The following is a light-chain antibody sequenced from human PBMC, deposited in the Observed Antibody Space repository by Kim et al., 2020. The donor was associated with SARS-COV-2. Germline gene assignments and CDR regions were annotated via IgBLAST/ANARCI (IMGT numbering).Light chain of an antibody. V-gene: IGKV3-20*01. J-gene: IGKJ2*01. CDR1: QSVSSNR. Sequence: IVLTQSPGTLSLSPGEGATLSCRASQSVSSNRLAWYQQKPGQGPRLLICGASYRATGIPARFSGSGSGTDFTLTISRLEPEDSAVYYCQQYGSAPTFGQETKLDI. CDR3: QQYGSAPT. CDR2: GAS.